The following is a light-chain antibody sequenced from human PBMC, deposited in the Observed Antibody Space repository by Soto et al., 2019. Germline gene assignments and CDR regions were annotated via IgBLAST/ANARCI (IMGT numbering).Light chain of an antibody. CDR3: SSDTSSSTLVV. V-gene: IGLV2-14*01. J-gene: IGLJ2*01. CDR1: SSDVGGLNF. Sequence: QSALTQPASVSGSPGQSITISCTGTSSDVGGLNFVSWYQQHPGKAPKLMVYDVRNRPSGVSNRFSGSKSGNTASLTISGLQAEDEAHYYCSSDTSSSTLVVFGGGTKLIVL. CDR2: DVR.